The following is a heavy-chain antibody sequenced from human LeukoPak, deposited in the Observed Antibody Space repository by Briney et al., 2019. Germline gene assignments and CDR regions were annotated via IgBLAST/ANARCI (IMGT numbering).Heavy chain of an antibody. D-gene: IGHD1-14*01. CDR3: ARRGTTWYFED. CDR1: GGSTGNYF. V-gene: IGHV4-59*08. CDR2: SYYSAST. Sequence: PSSALPLTSIVCGGSTGNYFWSWIRPPPGKVLEWIGSSYYSASTNYNPSLKSRFTISVDTSKTQFSLKLTSVPAADTAVYYCARRGTTWYFEDWGQGTLVTVSS. J-gene: IGHJ4*02.